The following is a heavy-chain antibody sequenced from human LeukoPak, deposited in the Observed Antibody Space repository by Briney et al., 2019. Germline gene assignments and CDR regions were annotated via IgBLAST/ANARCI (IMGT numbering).Heavy chain of an antibody. V-gene: IGHV3-7*01. J-gene: IGHJ4*02. D-gene: IGHD6-13*01. Sequence: GGSLRLSCAVSGFSVSGYWMTWVRPAPGKGVEGVANIKQDGSEKNYVDTVKGRFTISRDNAENSLFLQMNSLRVEDTAVYYCAREWQGGIAAAGTRIEGDYWGQGTLVAVSS. CDR2: IKQDGSEK. CDR1: GFSVSGYW. CDR3: AREWQGGIAAAGTRIEGDY.